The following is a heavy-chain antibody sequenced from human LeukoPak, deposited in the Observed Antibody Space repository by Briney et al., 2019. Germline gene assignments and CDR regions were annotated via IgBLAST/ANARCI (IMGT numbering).Heavy chain of an antibody. D-gene: IGHD5-18*01. V-gene: IGHV3-43*01. CDR1: GFTFEDFT. CDR3: SKGDDRYGFDY. Sequence: GSLRLSCAASGFTFEDFTMHWVRQAPGKALEWVSLITWDGQNIEYQDSVEGRFTISRDNSENSLYLQMKSLKTEDTALYFCSKGDDRYGFDYWGQGTLLTVSS. CDR2: ITWDGQNI. J-gene: IGHJ4*02.